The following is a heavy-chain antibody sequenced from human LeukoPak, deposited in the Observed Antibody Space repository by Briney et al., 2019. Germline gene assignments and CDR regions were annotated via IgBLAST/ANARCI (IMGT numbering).Heavy chain of an antibody. CDR1: GFTFSSYA. CDR2: ITGSGDRT. J-gene: IGHJ4*02. Sequence: GGSLRLSCAASGFTFSSYAMSWVRQAPGKGLEWVSAITGSGDRTYYADSVKGRFTISRDNSKTTLFLQMNSLRAEDTAVYYCAKDLSYALDYWGQGTLVTVSS. CDR3: AKDLSYALDY. V-gene: IGHV3-23*01. D-gene: IGHD2-2*01.